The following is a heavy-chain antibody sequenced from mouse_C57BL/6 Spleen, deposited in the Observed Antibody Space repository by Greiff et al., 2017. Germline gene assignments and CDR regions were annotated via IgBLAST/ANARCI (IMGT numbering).Heavy chain of an antibody. CDR3: ARGSIYYGNRLYCDV. CDR2: IDPSDSYT. J-gene: IGHJ1*03. CDR1: GYTFTSYW. Sequence: VQLQQPGAELVMPGASVKLSCKASGYTFTSYWMHWVKQRPGQGLEWIGEIDPSDSYTNYNQKFKGKSTLTVDKSSSTAYMQLSSLTSEDSAVYYCARGSIYYGNRLYCDVWGTGTTVTVST. D-gene: IGHD2-1*01. V-gene: IGHV1-69*01.